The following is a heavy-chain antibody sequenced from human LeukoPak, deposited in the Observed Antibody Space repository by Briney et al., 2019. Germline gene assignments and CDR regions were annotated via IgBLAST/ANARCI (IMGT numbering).Heavy chain of an antibody. CDR1: GFGLTTYA. J-gene: IGHJ5*02. D-gene: IGHD6-13*01. CDR2: MRSGGGGT. V-gene: IGHV3-23*01. CDR3: ARCMVLSQGWCNWFDP. Sequence: RGSLRLSCAASGFGLTTYAMTWVRQAPAKGLEWVSSMRSGGGGTYYADSVKGRFTISRDNSENTLHLQMNNLRVEDTARYFCARCMVLSQGWCNWFDPWGQGTLVTVSS.